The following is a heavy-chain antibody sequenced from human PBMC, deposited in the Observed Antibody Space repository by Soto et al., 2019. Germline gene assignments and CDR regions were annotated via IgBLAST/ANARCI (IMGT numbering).Heavy chain of an antibody. CDR2: IYYSGKT. CDR1: GASINNTSYY. D-gene: IGHD6-13*01. Sequence: LSLTCTVSGASINNTSYYWGWIRQSPGKGLEWIGNIYYSGKTYYSPSLKSRVSISVDASRNQFSLRLSSVTAADTAVYYCGRPWGIGLTPPGPWGQGVLVTVSS. CDR3: GRPWGIGLTPPGP. J-gene: IGHJ5*02. V-gene: IGHV4-39*01.